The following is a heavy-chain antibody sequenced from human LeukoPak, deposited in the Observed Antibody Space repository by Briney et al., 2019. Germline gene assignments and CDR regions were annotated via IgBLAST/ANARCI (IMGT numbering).Heavy chain of an antibody. J-gene: IGHJ6*02. D-gene: IGHD5-18*01. CDR1: GFTLDDYA. V-gene: IGHV3-9*01. Sequence: QSGGSLTLSCAASGFTLDDYAMHWVRQAPGEGLEWVTCISWNRGNICYADSVKGRFTIYRNNAKNCLYLQMNSLRAEDTALYYCAKDTAAMDYYGMDVWGQGTTVTVSS. CDR3: AKDTAAMDYYGMDV. CDR2: ISWNRGNI.